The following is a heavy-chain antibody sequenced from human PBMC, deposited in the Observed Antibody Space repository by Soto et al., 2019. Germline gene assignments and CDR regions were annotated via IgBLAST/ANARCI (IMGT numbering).Heavy chain of an antibody. CDR1: GYTLTSDV. CDR3: ARSSALADYDFWSGYYEPGYFDY. V-gene: IGHV1-18*01. Sequence: ASVKLSCEAAGYTLTSDVISWGRQAPGQGLEWMGWISAYNGNTNYAQKLQGRVTMTTDTSTSTAYMELRSLRSDDTAVYYCARSSALADYDFWSGYYEPGYFDYWGQGTLVTVSS. D-gene: IGHD3-3*01. J-gene: IGHJ4*02. CDR2: ISAYNGNT.